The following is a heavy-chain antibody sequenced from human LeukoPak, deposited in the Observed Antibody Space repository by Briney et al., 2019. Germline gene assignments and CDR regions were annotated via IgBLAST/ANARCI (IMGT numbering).Heavy chain of an antibody. V-gene: IGHV4-38-2*02. J-gene: IGHJ4*02. CDR2: IYHSGST. Sequence: SETLSLTCTVSGYSISSGYYWGWIRQPPGKGLEWIGSIYHSGSTYYNPSLKSRVTISVDTSKNQFSLKLSSVTAADTAVYYCARGSKGLWFGELSLFDYWGQGTLVTVSS. CDR3: ARGSKGLWFGELSLFDY. D-gene: IGHD3-10*01. CDR1: GYSISSGYY.